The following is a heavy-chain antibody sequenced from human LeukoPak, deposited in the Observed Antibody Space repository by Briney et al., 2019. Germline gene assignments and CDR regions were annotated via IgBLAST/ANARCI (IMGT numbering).Heavy chain of an antibody. CDR3: AKPPRVVVVTAFDS. V-gene: IGHV3-23*01. CDR2: ITGSGSST. Sequence: GGSLRLSCAASGFTFSSYAMTWVRQAPGKGLEWVSSITGSGSSTYYADSVKGRFTISRDNSKNTLYVQMNSLRAEDTAVYSCAKPPRVVVVTAFDSWGQGTLVTVSS. J-gene: IGHJ4*02. CDR1: GFTFSSYA. D-gene: IGHD2-21*02.